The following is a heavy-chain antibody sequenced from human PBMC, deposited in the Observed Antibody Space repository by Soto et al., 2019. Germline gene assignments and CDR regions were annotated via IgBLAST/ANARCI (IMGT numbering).Heavy chain of an antibody. Sequence: ASVKVSCKASGYTFTSYGISWVRQAPGQGLEWMGWISAYNGNTNYAQKLQGRVTMTTDTSTSTAYMELRSLRSDDTAVYYCAAPPYCGGDCYFPLSYWGQGTLVTVSS. J-gene: IGHJ4*02. D-gene: IGHD2-21*02. CDR2: ISAYNGNT. CDR3: AAPPYCGGDCYFPLSY. V-gene: IGHV1-18*04. CDR1: GYTFTSYG.